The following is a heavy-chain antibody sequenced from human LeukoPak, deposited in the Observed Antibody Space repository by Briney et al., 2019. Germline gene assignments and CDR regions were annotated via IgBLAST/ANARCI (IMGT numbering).Heavy chain of an antibody. D-gene: IGHD2-15*01. Sequence: PSETLSLTCAVYGGSFSGYYWSWIRQPPGKGLEWIGEINHSGSTNYNPSLKSRVTISVDTSKNQFSLKLSSVTAADKAVYYCARGRYRVAYDYWGQGTLVTVSS. CDR3: ARGRYRVAYDY. CDR2: INHSGST. J-gene: IGHJ4*02. V-gene: IGHV4-34*01. CDR1: GGSFSGYY.